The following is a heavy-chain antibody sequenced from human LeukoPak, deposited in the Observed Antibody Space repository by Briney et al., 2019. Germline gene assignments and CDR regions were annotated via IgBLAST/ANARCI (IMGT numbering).Heavy chain of an antibody. J-gene: IGHJ6*03. Sequence: SQTLSLTCTVSGGSISSYYWSWIRQPAGKGLEWIGRIYTSGSTNYNPSLKSRVTMSVDTSKNQFSLKLSSVTAADTAVYYCARGGRNCSGGSCYGYYYMDVWGKGTTVTVSS. V-gene: IGHV4-4*07. CDR1: GGSISSYY. CDR2: IYTSGST. CDR3: ARGGRNCSGGSCYGYYYMDV. D-gene: IGHD2-15*01.